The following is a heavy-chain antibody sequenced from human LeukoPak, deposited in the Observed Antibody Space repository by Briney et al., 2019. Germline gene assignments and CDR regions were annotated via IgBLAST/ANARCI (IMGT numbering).Heavy chain of an antibody. CDR2: IWYDGSNK. D-gene: IGHD3-22*01. J-gene: IGHJ4*02. Sequence: GGSLRLSCAASGFXFSSYGIHWVRQAPGKGLEWVAGIWYDGSNKYYADSVKGRFTISRDNSKNTLYLQMNSLRAEDTAVYYCARDGSITMIVVTLDYWGQGTLATVSS. V-gene: IGHV3-33*01. CDR1: GFXFSSYG. CDR3: ARDGSITMIVVTLDY.